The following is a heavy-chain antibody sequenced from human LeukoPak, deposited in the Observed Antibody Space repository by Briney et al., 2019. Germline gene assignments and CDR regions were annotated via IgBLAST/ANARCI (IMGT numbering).Heavy chain of an antibody. CDR2: IYPGDSDT. Sequence: GESLKISCKGSGYSFATYWIGWVRQTPEKGLEWMGIIYPGDSDTRYSPSFQGQVTISADKSISTAYLQWSSLKASDTAIYYCARRDCSSTSCPFDIWGQGTMVTVSS. V-gene: IGHV5-51*01. D-gene: IGHD2-2*01. J-gene: IGHJ3*02. CDR1: GYSFATYW. CDR3: ARRDCSSTSCPFDI.